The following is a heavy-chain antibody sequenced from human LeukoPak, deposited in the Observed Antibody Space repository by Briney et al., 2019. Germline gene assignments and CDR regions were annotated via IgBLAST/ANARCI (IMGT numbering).Heavy chain of an antibody. CDR1: GYTFTGYY. Sequence: ASVKVSCKASGYTFTGYYMHWVRPAPGQGLEWMGWINPNSGGTNYAQKFQGRVTMTRDTSISTAYMELSRLRSDDTAVYYCARPMVRGVIIPRDYYYYMDVWGKGTTVTVSS. CDR3: ARPMVRGVIIPRDYYYYMDV. CDR2: INPNSGGT. J-gene: IGHJ6*03. D-gene: IGHD3-10*01. V-gene: IGHV1-2*02.